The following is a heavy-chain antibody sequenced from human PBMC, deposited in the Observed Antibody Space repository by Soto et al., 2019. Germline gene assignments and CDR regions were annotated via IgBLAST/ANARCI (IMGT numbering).Heavy chain of an antibody. CDR2: INHSGST. Sequence: PSETLSLTCAVYGGSFSGYYWSWIRQPPGKGLEWIGEINHSGSTNYNPSLKSRVTISVDTSKNQFSLKLSSVTAADTAVYYCARGPVDTAMVTGYYYYGMDVWDQGTTVTVSS. J-gene: IGHJ6*02. CDR3: ARGPVDTAMVTGYYYYGMDV. D-gene: IGHD5-18*01. CDR1: GGSFSGYY. V-gene: IGHV4-34*01.